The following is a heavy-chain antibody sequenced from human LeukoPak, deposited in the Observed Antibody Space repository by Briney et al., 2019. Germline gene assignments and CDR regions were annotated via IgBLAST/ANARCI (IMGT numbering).Heavy chain of an antibody. V-gene: IGHV4-39*01. CDR3: ARPPFGMVRGAGDGAFDI. D-gene: IGHD3-10*01. CDR1: GGSISSSSYY. Sequence: SETLSLTCTVSGGSISSSSYYWGWIRQPPGKGLEWIGSIYYSGSTYYNPSLKSRVTISVDTSKNQFSLKLSSVTAADTAVYYCARPPFGMVRGAGDGAFDIWGQGTMVTVSS. CDR2: IYYSGST. J-gene: IGHJ3*02.